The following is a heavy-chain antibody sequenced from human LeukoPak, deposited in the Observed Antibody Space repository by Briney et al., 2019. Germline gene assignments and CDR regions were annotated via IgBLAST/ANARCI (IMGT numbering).Heavy chain of an antibody. CDR2: INHSGST. J-gene: IGHJ5*02. V-gene: IGHV4-34*01. CDR3: ARGRDAVVTLGPNWFDP. CDR1: GGSFSGYY. D-gene: IGHD4-23*01. Sequence: SETLSLTCAVYGGSFSGYYWSWIRQPPGKGLEWIGEINHSGSTNYNPSHKSRVTISVDTSKNQFSLKLSSVTAADTAVYYCARGRDAVVTLGPNWFDPWGQGTLVTVSS.